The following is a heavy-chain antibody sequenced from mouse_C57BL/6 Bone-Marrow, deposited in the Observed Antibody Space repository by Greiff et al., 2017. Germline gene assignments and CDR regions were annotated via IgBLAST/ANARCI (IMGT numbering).Heavy chain of an antibody. CDR2: IWRGGST. J-gene: IGHJ4*01. CDR3: ALHSKGAMDY. Sequence: VKLVESGPGLVQPSQSLSITCTVSGFSLTSYGVHWVRQSPGKGLEWLGVIWRGGSTDYNAAFMSRLSITKDNSKSQVFFKMNSLQADDTAIYYWALHSKGAMDYWGQGTSVTVSS. D-gene: IGHD2-5*01. V-gene: IGHV2-5*01. CDR1: GFSLTSYG.